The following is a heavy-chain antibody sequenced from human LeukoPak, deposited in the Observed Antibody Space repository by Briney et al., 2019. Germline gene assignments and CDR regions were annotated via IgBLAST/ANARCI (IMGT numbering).Heavy chain of an antibody. CDR2: IAPSSGTT. D-gene: IGHD3-10*01. CDR3: ARASGSSAVPFDY. Sequence: ASVKVSCKASGYTFTSNYMHWVRQAPGQGLEWMGVIAPSSGTTSYAQKFQGRVTMTRDTSTSTLYMELSSLTSEDTAVYYCARASGSSAVPFDYWGQGTLVTISS. J-gene: IGHJ4*02. CDR1: GYTFTSNY. V-gene: IGHV1-46*01.